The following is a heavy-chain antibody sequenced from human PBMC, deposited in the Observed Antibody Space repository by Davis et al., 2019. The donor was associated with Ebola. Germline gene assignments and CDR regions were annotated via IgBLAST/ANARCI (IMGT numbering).Heavy chain of an antibody. D-gene: IGHD2-15*01. CDR3: AKEDHSGGGMVVVVTASFDS. V-gene: IGHV3-30*04. J-gene: IGHJ4*02. Sequence: GESLKISCAASGFTFNAFAMHWVRLTPGKGLEWLAYIAKDSNVKYSADSVKGRFTIFRDNSKNTLYLQMNSLRPEDTAMYYCAKEDHSGGGMVVVVTASFDSWGQGTLVTVSS. CDR1: GFTFNAFA. CDR2: IAKDSNVK.